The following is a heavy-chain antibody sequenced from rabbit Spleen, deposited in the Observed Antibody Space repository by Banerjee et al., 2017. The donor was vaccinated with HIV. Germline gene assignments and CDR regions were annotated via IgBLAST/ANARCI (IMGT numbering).Heavy chain of an antibody. CDR3: ARDYIDGYLGSDL. V-gene: IGHV1S45*01. CDR1: GFSFSSSYD. CDR2: IGTGSGTT. J-gene: IGHJ4*01. Sequence: QEQLVESGGGLVKPGASPTLTCTASGFSFSSSYDMCWVRQAPGKGLEWIGCIGTGSGTTYYASWAKGRFTISKTSSTTVTLQLTSLTAADTATYFCARDYIDGYLGSDLWGPGTLVTVS. D-gene: IGHD6-1*01.